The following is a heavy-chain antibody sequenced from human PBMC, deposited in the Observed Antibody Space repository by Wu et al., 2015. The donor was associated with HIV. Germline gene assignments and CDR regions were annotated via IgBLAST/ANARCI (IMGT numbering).Heavy chain of an antibody. D-gene: IGHD2-15*01. CDR1: GGTFDSFA. V-gene: IGHV1-69*13. J-gene: IGHJ4*02. CDR3: ARNVPLLGQV. Sequence: QVQLMQSGPEMKRPGSSLKVSCKVSGGTFDSFAVSWVRQVPGQGLQWLGGIIPMFKRPNYAGEFEHRPKITVDESSASVYLELRGLKSGDTAFYYCARNVPLLGQVWGQGTLITVSS. CDR2: IIPMFKRP.